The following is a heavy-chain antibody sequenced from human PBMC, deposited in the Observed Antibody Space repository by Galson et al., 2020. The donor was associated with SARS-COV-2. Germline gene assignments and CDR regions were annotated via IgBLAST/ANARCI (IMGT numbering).Heavy chain of an antibody. V-gene: IGHV3-7*01. CDR3: ARMNAAADAFEI. D-gene: IGHD6-13*01. CDR2: IKQVGIER. Sequence: GGSLRLSCVASGLTVNDYWMSWVRQAPGKGLDWVANIKQVGIERYNVDSVRGRFTISRDNAKNSMHLQMNSLRAEDTAIYYCARMNAAADAFEIWGQGTMVTVSS. J-gene: IGHJ3*02. CDR1: GLTVNDYW.